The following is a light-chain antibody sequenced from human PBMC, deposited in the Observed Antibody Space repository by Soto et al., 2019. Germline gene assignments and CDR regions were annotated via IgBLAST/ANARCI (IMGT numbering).Light chain of an antibody. CDR3: QQYYSYPPA. CDR2: AAS. V-gene: IGKV1-8*01. J-gene: IGKJ3*01. CDR1: QGISSY. Sequence: AIRMTQSPSSLSASTGDRVTITCRASQGISSYLAWYQQKPGKAPKLLIYAASTLQSGVPSRFSCSGSGTDFTLTISCLQSEDFATYYCQQYYSYPPAFGPGTTVDLK.